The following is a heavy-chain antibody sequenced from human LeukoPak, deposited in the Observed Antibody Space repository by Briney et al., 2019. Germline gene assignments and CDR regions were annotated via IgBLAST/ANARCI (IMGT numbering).Heavy chain of an antibody. Sequence: GGSLRLSCAASGFTFSSYSMNWVRQAPGKGLEWVSYISSSSSTIYYADSVKGRFTISRDSAKNTLYLQMSSLRAEDTAVYYCARDFLHLGGWGQGTMVAVSS. CDR2: ISSSSSTI. CDR1: GFTFSSYS. CDR3: ARDFLHLGG. D-gene: IGHD3-16*01. V-gene: IGHV3-48*01. J-gene: IGHJ3*01.